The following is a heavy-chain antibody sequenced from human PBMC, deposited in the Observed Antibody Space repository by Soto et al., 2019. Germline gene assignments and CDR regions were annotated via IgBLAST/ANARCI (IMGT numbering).Heavy chain of an antibody. J-gene: IGHJ4*02. CDR1: GFTFSSYW. D-gene: IGHD2-8*01. CDR3: ARERGGYCTNGVCYLDY. Sequence: EVQLVESGGGLVQPGGSLRLSCAASGFTFSSYWMSWVRQAPGKGLEWVANIKQDGSEKYYVDSVKGRFTISRDNAKNSLYLQMNSLRAEDTAVYYCARERGGYCTNGVCYLDYWGQGTLVTVSS. V-gene: IGHV3-7*01. CDR2: IKQDGSEK.